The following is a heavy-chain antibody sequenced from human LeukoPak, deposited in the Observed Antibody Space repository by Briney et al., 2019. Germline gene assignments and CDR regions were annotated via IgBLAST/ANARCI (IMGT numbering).Heavy chain of an antibody. CDR2: ISIDGSTT. V-gene: IGHV3-74*01. CDR3: ARDLAWGAY. J-gene: IGHJ4*02. Sequence: GGSLRLSCVGSGFTFSSYWMHWVRQGPGKGLEWVSCISIDGSTTTYADSVKGRLTISRDNAKNSLYLEMNGLRDEDTAVYYCARDLAWGAYWGQGTLVTVSS. D-gene: IGHD4/OR15-4a*01. CDR1: GFTFSSYW.